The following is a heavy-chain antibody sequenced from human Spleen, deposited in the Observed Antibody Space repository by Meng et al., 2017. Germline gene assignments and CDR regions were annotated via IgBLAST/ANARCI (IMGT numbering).Heavy chain of an antibody. CDR1: GGSISSSTYY. D-gene: IGHD2-2*01. CDR3: ARGYCSSTYCQGRFDP. J-gene: IGHJ5*02. V-gene: IGHV4-39*01. Sequence: QLQLQESGPGLVKSSETLSLTCTVTGGSISSSTYYWGWIRQPPGKGLEWMGSIDYSGNTYFNPSLKSRVTISVDTSKNQFSLKLSSVTAADTAVYYCARGYCSSTYCQGRFDPWGQGTLVTVSS. CDR2: IDYSGNT.